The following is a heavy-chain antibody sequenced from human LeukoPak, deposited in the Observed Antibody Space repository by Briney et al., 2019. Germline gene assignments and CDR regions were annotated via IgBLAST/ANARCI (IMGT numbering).Heavy chain of an antibody. J-gene: IGHJ5*02. CDR3: ARRLVVRGVIISDWFDP. Sequence: SETLSLTCTVPGGSISKYYWSWIRQPADKGLEWIGRIHTSGTTHYTPSLKSRVTLSVDTSTNQFSLRLSSVTAADTAVYYCARRLVVRGVIISDWFDPWGQGTLVTVSS. V-gene: IGHV4-4*07. CDR1: GGSISKYY. D-gene: IGHD3-10*01. CDR2: IHTSGTT.